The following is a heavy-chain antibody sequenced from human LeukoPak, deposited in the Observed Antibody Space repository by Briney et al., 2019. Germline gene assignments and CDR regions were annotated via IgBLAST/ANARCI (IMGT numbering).Heavy chain of an antibody. CDR1: GYTFTSYY. CDR3: ATRGPYDSSGYQDFDY. CDR2: INPSGGST. V-gene: IGHV1-46*01. D-gene: IGHD3-22*01. J-gene: IGHJ4*02. Sequence: GASVKVSCKASGYTFTSYYMHWVRQAPGQGLEWMGIINPSGGSTSYAQKFQGRVTMTRDMSTSTVYMELSSLRSEDTAVYYCATRGPYDSSGYQDFDYWGQGTLVTVSS.